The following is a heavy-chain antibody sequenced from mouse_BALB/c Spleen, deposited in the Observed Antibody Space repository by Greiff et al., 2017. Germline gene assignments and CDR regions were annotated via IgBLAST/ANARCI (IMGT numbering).Heavy chain of an antibody. D-gene: IGHD2-3*01. CDR3: AREEDDAYYFDY. Sequence: EVKLMESGGGLVQPGGSRKLSCAASGFTFSSFGMHWVRQAPEKGLEWVAYISSGSSTIYYADTVKGRFTISRDNPKNTLFLQMTSLRSEDTAMYYCAREEDDAYYFDYWGQGTTLTVSS. CDR2: ISSGSSTI. V-gene: IGHV5-17*02. J-gene: IGHJ2*01. CDR1: GFTFSSFG.